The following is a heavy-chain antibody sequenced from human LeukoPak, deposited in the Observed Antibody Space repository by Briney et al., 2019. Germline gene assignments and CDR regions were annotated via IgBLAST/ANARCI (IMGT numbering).Heavy chain of an antibody. CDR2: ISSSGSTI. CDR1: EFTFSSYS. Sequence: GGSLRLSCAASEFTFSSYSMNWVRQAPGKGLEWVSYISSSGSTIYYADSVKGRFTISRDNVKNSLYLQMNSLRAEDTAVYYCAELGITMIGGVWGKGTTVTISS. CDR3: AELGITMIGGV. V-gene: IGHV3-48*04. J-gene: IGHJ6*04. D-gene: IGHD3-10*02.